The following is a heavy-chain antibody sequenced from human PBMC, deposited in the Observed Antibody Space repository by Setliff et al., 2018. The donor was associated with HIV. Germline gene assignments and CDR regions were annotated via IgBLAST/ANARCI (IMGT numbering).Heavy chain of an antibody. CDR2: MSYGGNNK. V-gene: IGHV3-30*18. J-gene: IGHJ3*02. Sequence: GGSLRLSCAASGFTVSSNYMSWVRQAPGKGLEWVAVMSYGGNNKYYADSVKGRFTISRDNSKNTLYLQMNSLRAEDTAVYYCAKANKIAVDAFDIWGQGTMVTVSS. CDR1: GFTVSSNY. CDR3: AKANKIAVDAFDI. D-gene: IGHD6-13*01.